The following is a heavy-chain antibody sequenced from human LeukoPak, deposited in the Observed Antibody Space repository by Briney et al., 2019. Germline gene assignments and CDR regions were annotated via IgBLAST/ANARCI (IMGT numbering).Heavy chain of an antibody. J-gene: IGHJ5*02. Sequence: SETLSLTCTVSGGXISGYYCSWIRQPPGKGLEWIGYVYYSGSTNYNPSLKSRVTISIDTSKNYFSLRLTSVTAADTAVYYCARGGNWFDPWGQGTLVTVSS. V-gene: IGHV4-59*01. CDR2: VYYSGST. CDR1: GGXISGYY. CDR3: ARGGNWFDP.